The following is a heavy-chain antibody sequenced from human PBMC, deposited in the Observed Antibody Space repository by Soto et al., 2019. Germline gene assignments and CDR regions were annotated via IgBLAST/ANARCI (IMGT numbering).Heavy chain of an antibody. J-gene: IGHJ4*02. CDR3: VRQPGGVATPGDDY. D-gene: IGHD2-15*01. V-gene: IGHV1-8*01. Sequence: QVQLVQSGAEVKKPGASVKVSCEASGYPFSAFDINWVRQAGGQGLEWMGWMNPDSGDTAFAQRFQDRITMTRSTSISTAYMGLSRLTSDDTAVYFCVRQPGGVATPGDDYWGQGTLVTVSS. CDR1: GYPFSAFD. CDR2: MNPDSGDT.